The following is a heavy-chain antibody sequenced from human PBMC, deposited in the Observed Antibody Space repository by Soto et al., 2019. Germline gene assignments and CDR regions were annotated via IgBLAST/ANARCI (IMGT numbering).Heavy chain of an antibody. Sequence: PSETLPFTCAVYGGSFSGNYWSWIRQPPGRGLEWIGEINHSGSTNYNPSLKSRVTISVDTSKNQFSLKLSSVTAADTAVYYCARDWGPTLPKSLQIGNWFDPWGQGTLVTVSS. J-gene: IGHJ5*02. CDR1: GGSFSGNY. CDR3: ARDWGPTLPKSLQIGNWFDP. D-gene: IGHD7-27*01. V-gene: IGHV4-34*01. CDR2: INHSGST.